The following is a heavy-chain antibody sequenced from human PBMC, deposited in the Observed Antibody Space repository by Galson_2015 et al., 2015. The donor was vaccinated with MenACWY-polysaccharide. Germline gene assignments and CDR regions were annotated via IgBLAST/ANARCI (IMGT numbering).Heavy chain of an antibody. J-gene: IGHJ6*02. CDR1: GFSLGAWY. CDR3: ARGHYGLDV. CDR2: ISKSGDSI. V-gene: IGHV3-11*01. Sequence: SLRLSCAASGFSLGAWYMSWIRQAPGKVLEWLSYISKSGDSIYYGDSVKGRFAISRDNAKNSLYPQLNSLEVEDTAIYYCARGHYGLDVWGQGTTVTVSS.